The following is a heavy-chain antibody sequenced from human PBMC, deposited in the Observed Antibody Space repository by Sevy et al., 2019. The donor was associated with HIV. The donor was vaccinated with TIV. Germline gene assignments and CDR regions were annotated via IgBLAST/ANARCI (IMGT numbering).Heavy chain of an antibody. CDR3: AREEDYDYVWGSYRRGGAFDI. V-gene: IGHV3-21*01. D-gene: IGHD3-16*02. CDR2: ISSSSYI. J-gene: IGHJ3*02. CDR1: GFTFSSYS. Sequence: GGSLRLSCAASGFTFSSYSMNWVRQAPGKGLEWVSSISSSSYIYYADSVKGRFTISRDNAKNSLYLQMNSLRAEDTAVYCCAREEDYDYVWGSYRRGGAFDIWGQGTMVTVSS.